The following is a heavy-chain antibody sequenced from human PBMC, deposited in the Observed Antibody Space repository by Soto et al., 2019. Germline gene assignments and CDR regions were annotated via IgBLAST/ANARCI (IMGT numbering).Heavy chain of an antibody. Sequence: QLQLQESGSGLVKPSQTLSLTCAVSSGSISSCVYSWSWIRQSPGKGLEWIGYISHSGSTYYNPSLKSRVTMTVARSKNQFSLKLSSVTAADTAVYYCASGSHVPHYWGQGTLVTVSS. CDR1: SGSISSCVYS. CDR2: ISHSGST. J-gene: IGHJ4*02. V-gene: IGHV4-30-2*06. CDR3: ASGSHVPHY. D-gene: IGHD6-6*01.